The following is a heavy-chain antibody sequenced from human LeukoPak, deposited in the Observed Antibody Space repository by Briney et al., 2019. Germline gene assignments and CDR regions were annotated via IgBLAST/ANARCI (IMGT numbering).Heavy chain of an antibody. V-gene: IGHV3-53*01. D-gene: IGHD3-22*01. CDR1: GFTFSSNY. Sequence: GGSLRLSCAASGFTFSSNYMSWVRQAPGKGLEWVSVIYSGGSTYYADSVKGRFTISRDNAKNSLYLQMNSLRDEDTAVYYCARMEYYDSSGSHSPTSLGWGQGTLVTVSS. CDR3: ARMEYYDSSGSHSPTSLG. CDR2: IYSGGST. J-gene: IGHJ4*02.